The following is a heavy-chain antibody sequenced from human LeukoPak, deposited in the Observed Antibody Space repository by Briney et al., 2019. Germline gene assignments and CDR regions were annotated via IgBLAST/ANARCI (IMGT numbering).Heavy chain of an antibody. CDR3: AKRAYDFWSGSSYYYYYMDV. V-gene: IGHV3-23*01. CDR2: ISGSGGST. Sequence: GGSLRLSCAASGFTFSSYAMSWVRQAPGKGLEWVSAISGSGGSTYYADSVKGRFTIPRDNSKNTLYLQMNSLRAEDTAVYYCAKRAYDFWSGSSYYYYYMDVWGKGTTVTVSS. J-gene: IGHJ6*03. CDR1: GFTFSSYA. D-gene: IGHD3-3*01.